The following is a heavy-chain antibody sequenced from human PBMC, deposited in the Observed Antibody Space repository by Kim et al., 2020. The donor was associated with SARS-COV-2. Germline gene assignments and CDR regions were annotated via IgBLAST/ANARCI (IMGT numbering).Heavy chain of an antibody. J-gene: IGHJ4*02. CDR2: IYHSGST. V-gene: IGHV4-59*08. Sequence: SETLSLTCSVSGASISPRYWSWIRQPPGKGLEWIGYIYHSGSTNYNPSLKSRVSISVDKSKNQFSLTLTSVTATDTAVYICARHSLEDTSRFDSWGLGTL. CDR1: GASISPRY. CDR3: ARHSLEDTSRFDS.